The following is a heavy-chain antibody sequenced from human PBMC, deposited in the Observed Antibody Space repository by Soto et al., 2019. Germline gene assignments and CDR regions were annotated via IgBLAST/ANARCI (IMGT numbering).Heavy chain of an antibody. CDR2: INHSGST. D-gene: IGHD6-6*01. Sequence: PSETLSLTCAVYGGSFSGYYWSWIRQPPGKGLEWIGEINHSGSTNYNPSLKSRVTISVDTSKNQFSLKLSSVTAADTAVYYCARIAARRTYYYYYGMEVWGQGTTVTVS. CDR1: GGSFSGYY. J-gene: IGHJ6*02. V-gene: IGHV4-34*01. CDR3: ARIAARRTYYYYYGMEV.